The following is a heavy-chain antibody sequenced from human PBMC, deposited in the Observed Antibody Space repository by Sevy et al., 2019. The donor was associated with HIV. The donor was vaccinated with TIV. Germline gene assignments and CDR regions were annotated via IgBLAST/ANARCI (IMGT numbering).Heavy chain of an antibody. J-gene: IGHJ4*02. CDR2: IRYDGSNK. CDR1: GFTFSSYG. V-gene: IGHV3-30*02. Sequence: GGSLRLSCAASGFTFSSYGMHWVRQAPGKGLGWVAFIRYDGSNKYYADSVKGRFTISRDNSKNTLYLQMNSLRAEDTAVYYCAKDSRGSYKYYFDYWGQGTLVTVSS. D-gene: IGHD1-26*01. CDR3: AKDSRGSYKYYFDY.